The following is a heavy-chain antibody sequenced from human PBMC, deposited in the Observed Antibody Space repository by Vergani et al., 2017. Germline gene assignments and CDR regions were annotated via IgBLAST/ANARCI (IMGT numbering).Heavy chain of an antibody. Sequence: QVQLVESGGGVVQPGTSLRLSCVVSGFALNRHAMYWVRQAPGKGLEWVVGISFDGTNEYYPDLVKGRFTISRDIAKNTLYLQVRSLRLEDTGVYHCVRDRGLCARGRCYTEAWDYWGQGTPVTVSS. CDR1: GFALNRHA. J-gene: IGHJ4*02. CDR3: VRDRGLCARGRCYTEAWDY. V-gene: IGHV3-30-3*01. CDR2: ISFDGTNE. D-gene: IGHD2-2*02.